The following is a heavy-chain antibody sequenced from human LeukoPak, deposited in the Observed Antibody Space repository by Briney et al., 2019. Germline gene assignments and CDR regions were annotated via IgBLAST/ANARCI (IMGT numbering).Heavy chain of an antibody. V-gene: IGHV3-74*01. CDR2: INSDGSST. D-gene: IGHD3-10*01. CDR3: GELTSMVEQY. Sequence: GGSLRLSCAASGLTLSSNWMHWVRQAPGKALVWVSRINSDGSSTRNADSVKGRFTISRDNAKNTLYLQVNSLRAEDTAVYYCGELTSMVEQYWGQGTLVTVSS. CDR1: GLTLSSNW. J-gene: IGHJ4*02.